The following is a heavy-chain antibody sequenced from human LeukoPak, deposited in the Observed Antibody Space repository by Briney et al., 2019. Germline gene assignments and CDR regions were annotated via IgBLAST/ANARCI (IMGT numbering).Heavy chain of an antibody. J-gene: IGHJ4*02. D-gene: IGHD3-22*01. V-gene: IGHV3-11*01. Sequence: PGGSLRLSCAASGFTFSDYYMNWIRQAPGKGLEWVSYISSSGSTIYYADSVKGRFTISRDNAKNSLYLQMNSLRAEDTAVYYCARDNHYYDSSGSTGGWGQGTLVTVSS. CDR2: ISSSGSTI. CDR3: ARDNHYYDSSGSTGG. CDR1: GFTFSDYY.